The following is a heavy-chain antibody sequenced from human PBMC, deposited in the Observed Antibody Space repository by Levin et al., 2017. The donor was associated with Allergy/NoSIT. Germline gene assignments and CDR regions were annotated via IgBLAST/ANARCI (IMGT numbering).Heavy chain of an antibody. V-gene: IGHV3-11*01. CDR1: GFTFSDHY. J-gene: IGHJ4*02. Sequence: GGSLRLSCAASGFTFSDHYMSWIRQVPGKGLEWISYISHSGTSIYYSDSVKGRFTISRDNAKNALFLQMNSLRAEDTAVYYCAREGNWPHYYFDSWGQGTLVTVSS. CDR3: AREGNWPHYYFDS. CDR2: ISHSGTSI. D-gene: IGHD1-20*01.